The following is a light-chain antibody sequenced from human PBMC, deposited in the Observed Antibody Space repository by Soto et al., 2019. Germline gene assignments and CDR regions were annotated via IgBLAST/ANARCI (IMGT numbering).Light chain of an antibody. CDR2: DAS. Sequence: ENVLTQKTATLSLSPGERATLSCRASQSVGSYLAWYQQKPGQAPRLLIYDASNRATGIPARFSGSGSGTDFTLTISSLEPEDFAVYYCQQRSNWPITSAHRRLPE. V-gene: IGKV3-11*01. CDR1: QSVGSY. J-gene: IGKJ5*01. CDR3: QQRSNWPIT.